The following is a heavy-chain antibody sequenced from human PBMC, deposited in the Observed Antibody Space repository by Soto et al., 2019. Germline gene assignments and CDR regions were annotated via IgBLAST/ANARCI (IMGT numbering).Heavy chain of an antibody. V-gene: IGHV1-69*01. CDR2: IIHIFGTP. Sequence: QVQLVQSGAEVKKPGSSVKVSCKASGGIFSTYAISWLRQAPGQGLEWMGCIIHIFGTPNYAQRFQGRVTITADESTSTAYMELSRLRSEDTAVYYCARDRDDYGSGNYYNRIDFWGKGTLVTVSS. J-gene: IGHJ4*02. D-gene: IGHD3-10*01. CDR1: GGIFSTYA. CDR3: ARDRDDYGSGNYYNRIDF.